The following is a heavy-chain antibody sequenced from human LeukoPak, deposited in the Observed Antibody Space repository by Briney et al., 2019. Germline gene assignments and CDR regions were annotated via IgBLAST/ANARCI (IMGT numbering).Heavy chain of an antibody. CDR2: ISYDGSNK. D-gene: IGHD4-17*01. V-gene: IGHV3-30-3*01. J-gene: IGHJ4*02. CDR3: AKDLSDYGDYPGFALDY. Sequence: GRSLRLSCAASGFTFSSYAMNWVRQAPGKGLEWVAFISYDGSNKYYADSVKGRFTISRDNSKNTLYLQMNSLRAEDTAVYYCAKDLSDYGDYPGFALDYWGQGTLVTVSS. CDR1: GFTFSSYA.